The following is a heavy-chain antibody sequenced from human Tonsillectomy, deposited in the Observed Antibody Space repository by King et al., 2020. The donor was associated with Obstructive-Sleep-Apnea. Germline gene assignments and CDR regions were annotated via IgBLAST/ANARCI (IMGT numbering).Heavy chain of an antibody. V-gene: IGHV4-59*08. CDR1: GGSISNYY. Sequence: QLQESGPGLLKPSETLSLTCTVSGGSISNYYWSWIRQSPGKGLEWIGYIYYSGSTNYNLSLRSRVTISVDTSKNHFSLKLTSVTAADTAVYYCARHDGGLNWFDPWGQGTLVTVSS. CDR3: ARHDGGLNWFDP. D-gene: IGHD4-23*01. J-gene: IGHJ5*02. CDR2: IYYSGST.